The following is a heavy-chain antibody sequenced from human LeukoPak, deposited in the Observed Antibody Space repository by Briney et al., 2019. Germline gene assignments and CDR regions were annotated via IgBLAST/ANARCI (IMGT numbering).Heavy chain of an antibody. D-gene: IGHD3-16*01. V-gene: IGHV3-23*01. Sequence: GGSLRLSCAASGFTFSSYAMSWVRQAPGKGLEWVSAISGSGGSTYYADSVKGRFTISRDNPKNTLYLQMNSLRAEDTAVYYCAKVGGSRADVENDYWGQGTLVTVSS. CDR3: AKVGGSRADVENDY. CDR1: GFTFSSYA. J-gene: IGHJ4*02. CDR2: ISGSGGST.